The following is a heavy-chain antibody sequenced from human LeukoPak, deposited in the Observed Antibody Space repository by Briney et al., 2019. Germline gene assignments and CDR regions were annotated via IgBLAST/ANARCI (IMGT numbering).Heavy chain of an antibody. CDR1: GYTFTGYY. CDR3: ARGLFSLGYCSSTSCYTDYYMDV. D-gene: IGHD2-2*02. J-gene: IGHJ6*03. CDR2: INPNSGGT. V-gene: IGHV1-2*02. Sequence: GASVKVSCKASGYTFTGYYMHWVRQAPGQGLEWMGWINPNSGGTNYAQKFQGRVTMTRDTSISTAYMELSRLRSDDTAVYYCARGLFSLGYCSSTSCYTDYYMDVWGKGTTVTVSS.